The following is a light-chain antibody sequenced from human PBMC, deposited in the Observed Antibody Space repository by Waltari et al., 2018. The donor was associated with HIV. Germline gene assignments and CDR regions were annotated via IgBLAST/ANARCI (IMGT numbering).Light chain of an antibody. J-gene: IGKJ2*01. CDR1: QSVSSN. CDR2: GAS. Sequence: EIVMTQSPVTLSVSPGARATLSCRASQSVSSNLAWYQQKPGQAPRLLIYGASTRATGIPARFSGSGSGTEFTLTISSLQSEDFAVYYCQHYNNWPPYTFGQGTKVEIK. V-gene: IGKV3-15*01. CDR3: QHYNNWPPYT.